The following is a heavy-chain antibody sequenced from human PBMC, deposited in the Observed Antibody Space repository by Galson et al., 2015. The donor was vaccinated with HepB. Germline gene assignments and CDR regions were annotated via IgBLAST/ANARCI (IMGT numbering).Heavy chain of an antibody. V-gene: IGHV1-24*01. CDR2: FDPGDGET. J-gene: IGHJ4*02. Sequence: SVKVSCKVSGYTLTELSMHWVRQAPGKGLEWMGGFDPGDGETIYAQKFQGRVTMTEDTSTDTAYMELSSLRSEDTAVYYCATAVGRRDYLAFDYWGQGTLVTVSS. CDR3: ATAVGRRDYLAFDY. CDR1: GYTLTELS. D-gene: IGHD4-17*01.